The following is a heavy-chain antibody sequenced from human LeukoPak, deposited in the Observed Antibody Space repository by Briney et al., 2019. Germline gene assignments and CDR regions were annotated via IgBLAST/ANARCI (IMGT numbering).Heavy chain of an antibody. CDR2: ISSSSSYI. CDR1: GFTVSSNY. CDR3: ARGNREYQLLGY. D-gene: IGHD2-2*01. Sequence: PGGSLRLSCAASGFTVSSNYINWVRQAPGKGLEWVSSISSSSSYIYYADSVKGRFTISRDNAKNSLYLQMNSLRAEDTAVYYCARGNREYQLLGYWGQGTLVTVSS. V-gene: IGHV3-21*01. J-gene: IGHJ4*02.